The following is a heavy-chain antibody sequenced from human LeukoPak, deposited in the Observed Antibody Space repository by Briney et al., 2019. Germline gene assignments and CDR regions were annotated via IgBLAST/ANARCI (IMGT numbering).Heavy chain of an antibody. CDR1: GYTFTSYG. CDR2: ISAYNGNT. V-gene: IGHV1-18*01. J-gene: IGHJ4*02. Sequence: ASVKVSCKASGYTFTSYGISWVRQAPGQGLELMGWISAYNGNTNYAQKLQGRVAMTTDTSTSTAYFELRSLRSADAAVYYCGRWTVGATSDYWGQGTLVTVYS. CDR3: GRWTVGATSDY. D-gene: IGHD1-26*01.